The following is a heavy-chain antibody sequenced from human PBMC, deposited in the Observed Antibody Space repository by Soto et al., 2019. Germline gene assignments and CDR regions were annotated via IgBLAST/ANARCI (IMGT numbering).Heavy chain of an antibody. CDR3: ASESYGGEFDS. CDR2: MNPNSGNT. CDR1: GDALTSYD. Sequence: ASVKVSCKASGDALTSYDINWVRQATGQGLEWMGWMNPNSGNTGYAQKFQGRVTITRDTSASTAYMELSSLRSEDTAVYYCASESYGGEFDSWGQGTLVTVSS. V-gene: IGHV1-8*01. D-gene: IGHD4-17*01. J-gene: IGHJ4*02.